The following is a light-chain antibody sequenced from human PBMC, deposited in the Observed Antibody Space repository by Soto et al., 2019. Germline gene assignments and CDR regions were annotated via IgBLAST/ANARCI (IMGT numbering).Light chain of an antibody. J-gene: IGKJ1*01. Sequence: EIVMTQSPSTLSVSPGEGATLSCRASQSVSSKLAWYQQKPGKAPRLLIYSASIGSTGTPARFSGSGSGSDFNLTISSLQSEDFAVYYCQQYNNWPRTFGQGTKVDIK. CDR2: SAS. V-gene: IGKV3-15*01. CDR1: QSVSSK. CDR3: QQYNNWPRT.